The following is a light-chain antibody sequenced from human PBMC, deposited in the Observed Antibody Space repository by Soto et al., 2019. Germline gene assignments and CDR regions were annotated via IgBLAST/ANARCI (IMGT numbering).Light chain of an antibody. J-gene: IGLJ2*01. CDR2: SNN. CDR1: SSNIGSNT. CDR3: AVWDDSLNGPV. Sequence: QSVLTQPPSASGTPGQRVTISCSGSSSNIGSNTVHWYQQLPGTAPKLLIHSNNQRPSGVPDRFSGSKSGTSASLAISGLQSEDEADYYCAVWDDSLNGPVFGGGTKLTVL. V-gene: IGLV1-44*01.